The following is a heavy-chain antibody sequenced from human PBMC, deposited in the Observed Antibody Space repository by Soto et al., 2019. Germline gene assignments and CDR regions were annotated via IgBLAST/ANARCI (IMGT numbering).Heavy chain of an antibody. CDR3: ARTSPPYYDSSGFDY. D-gene: IGHD3-22*01. V-gene: IGHV1-69*06. CDR2: IIPIFGTA. Sequence: SVKVSCKASGGTFSSYAISWVRQAPGQGLEWMGGIIPIFGTANYAQKFQGRVTITADKSTSTAYMELSSLRSEDTAVYYCARTSPPYYDSSGFDYWGQGTLVTVSS. CDR1: GGTFSSYA. J-gene: IGHJ4*02.